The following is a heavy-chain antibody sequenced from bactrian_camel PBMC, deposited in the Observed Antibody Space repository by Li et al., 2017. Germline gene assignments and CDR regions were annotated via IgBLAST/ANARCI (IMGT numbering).Heavy chain of an antibody. CDR2: INSGSSKI. CDR1: GFAFTSHT. CDR3: AAGDTWYCLSDFRARNFAY. Sequence: HVQLVESGGGLVQPGGSLRLSCVASGFAFTSHTMGWIRQAPGKGLEWLGYINSGSSKIYYGDSVKGRFTISRDDGRDTLYLQMNSLKPEDTGLYFCAAGDTWYCLSDFRARNFAYWGQGTQVTVS. D-gene: IGHD2*01. V-gene: IGHV3S37*01. J-gene: IGHJ6*01.